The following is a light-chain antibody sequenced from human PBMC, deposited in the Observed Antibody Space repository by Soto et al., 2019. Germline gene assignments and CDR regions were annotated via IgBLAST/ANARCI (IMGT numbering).Light chain of an antibody. Sequence: DIQMTQSPSTLSASVGDRVTITCRASQSISSWLAWYQQKPGKAPKLLIYDASSLESGVPSRFSGSGSGTEFTLTISSLKNDDFATYYCQQYETLGQGTKVDIK. J-gene: IGKJ1*01. CDR2: DAS. CDR1: QSISSW. CDR3: QQYET. V-gene: IGKV1-5*01.